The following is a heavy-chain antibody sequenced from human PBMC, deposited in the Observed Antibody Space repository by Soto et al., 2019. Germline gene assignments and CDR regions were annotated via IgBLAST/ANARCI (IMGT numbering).Heavy chain of an antibody. CDR2: ISWDSGTL. V-gene: IGHV3-9*01. J-gene: IGHJ4*02. CDR3: AQGRYPTMVTPWDQ. CDR1: GFTFDEYA. D-gene: IGHD1-26*01. Sequence: EVQLVESGGGLVQPGRSLSLSCAASGFTFDEYAMHWVRQVPGKGLEWISGISWDSGTLGYADSVKGRFIISRDDAKKSLFVQMNSLRGEDTALYYCAQGRYPTMVTPWDQGGQGKLVTVSS.